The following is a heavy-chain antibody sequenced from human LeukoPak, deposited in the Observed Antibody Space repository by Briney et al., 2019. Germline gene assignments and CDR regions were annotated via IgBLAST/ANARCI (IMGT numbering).Heavy chain of an antibody. CDR2: IDSDGNIT. Sequence: GGSLRLSCAASGFTFSSYYIHWVRQAPGKGLVWVSRIDSDGNITTYADSVKGRFTIPRDNAENTLYLQMNSLRAEDTAVYYCARISYDSSGYYDYWGQGTLVTVSS. V-gene: IGHV3-74*01. CDR3: ARISYDSSGYYDY. J-gene: IGHJ4*02. CDR1: GFTFSSYY. D-gene: IGHD3-22*01.